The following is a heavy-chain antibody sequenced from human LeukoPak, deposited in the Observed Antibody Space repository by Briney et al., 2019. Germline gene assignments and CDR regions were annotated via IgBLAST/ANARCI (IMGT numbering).Heavy chain of an antibody. D-gene: IGHD6-13*01. J-gene: IGHJ4*02. Sequence: SETLSLTCTVSGGSISSGGYYWSWVRHHPGKGLEWIGYIYHSGSTYYNPSLKSRVTISVDTSKNQFPLKLSSVTAADTAVYYCARGPYSSSWYGVDYWGQGTLVTVSS. CDR1: GGSISSGGYY. CDR3: ARGPYSSSWYGVDY. CDR2: IYHSGST. V-gene: IGHV4-31*03.